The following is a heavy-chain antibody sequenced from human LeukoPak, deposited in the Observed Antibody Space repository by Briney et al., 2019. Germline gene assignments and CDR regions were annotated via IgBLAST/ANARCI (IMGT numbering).Heavy chain of an antibody. J-gene: IGHJ4*02. CDR1: GGSISRYY. CDR2: IYYSGST. D-gene: IGHD1-14*01. V-gene: IGHV4-59*01. Sequence: PSETLSLTCTVSGGSISRYYWNWIRQPPGKGLEWIGYIYYSGSTDHNPSLKSRVTISVDTSKNQFSLNLTSVTTADTAVYYCARGVWHLGKPFDSWGQGNLVTVSS. CDR3: ARGVWHLGKPFDS.